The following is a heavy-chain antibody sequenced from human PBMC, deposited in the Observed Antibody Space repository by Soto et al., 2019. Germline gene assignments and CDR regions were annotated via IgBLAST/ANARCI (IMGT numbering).Heavy chain of an antibody. V-gene: IGHV3-74*01. CDR2: INSDGSSA. Sequence: GGSLRLSCAASGFTFSSYWMHWVRQAPGKGLVWVSRINSDGSSASYADSVKGRFTISRDNAKNTLYLQMNSLRAEDTAVYYYGREPTHSYDRRGSLDYWGQGTLVTVSS. D-gene: IGHD3-22*01. CDR1: GFTFSSYW. J-gene: IGHJ4*02. CDR3: GREPTHSYDRRGSLDY.